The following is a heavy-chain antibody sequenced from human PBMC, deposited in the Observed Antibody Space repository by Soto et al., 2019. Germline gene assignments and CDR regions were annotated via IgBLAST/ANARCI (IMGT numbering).Heavy chain of an antibody. V-gene: IGHV3-33*01. Sequence: QVQLVESGGGVVQPGRSLRLSCAASGFTFSSYGMHWVRQAPGKGLEWVAVIWYDGSNKYYADSVKGRLTISRDNSKNTLYLQMNSLRAEDTAVYYCARDYKPYYYGSGKVYWGQGTLVTVSS. D-gene: IGHD3-10*01. CDR2: IWYDGSNK. J-gene: IGHJ4*02. CDR1: GFTFSSYG. CDR3: ARDYKPYYYGSGKVY.